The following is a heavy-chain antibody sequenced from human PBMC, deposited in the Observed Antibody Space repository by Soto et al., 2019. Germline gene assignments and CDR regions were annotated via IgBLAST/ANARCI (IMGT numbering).Heavy chain of an antibody. CDR3: ARGGSLYWYFDL. D-gene: IGHD1-26*01. Sequence: ASVKVSCKASGYTFTSYAMHWVRQAPGQRLEWMGWINAGNGNTKYSQKFQGRVTITRDTSASTAYMELSSLRSEDTAVYYCARGGSLYWYFDLRARRTPVTVSS. V-gene: IGHV1-3*01. J-gene: IGHJ2*01. CDR1: GYTFTSYA. CDR2: INAGNGNT.